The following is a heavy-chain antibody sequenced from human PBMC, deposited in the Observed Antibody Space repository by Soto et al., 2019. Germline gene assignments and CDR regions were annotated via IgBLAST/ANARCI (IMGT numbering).Heavy chain of an antibody. CDR1: GFTVSNNY. V-gene: IGHV3-66*01. CDR3: ARDVGV. Sequence: EVQLVESGGGLVQPGGALRLSCAASGFTVSNNYMSWGRQAPGKGLEWVSVIYSGGSTYYADSVKGRLTISRDNSKNTLYLHMSSLRAEDTAVYYCARDVGVWGRGTTVTVSS. J-gene: IGHJ6*04. CDR2: IYSGGST.